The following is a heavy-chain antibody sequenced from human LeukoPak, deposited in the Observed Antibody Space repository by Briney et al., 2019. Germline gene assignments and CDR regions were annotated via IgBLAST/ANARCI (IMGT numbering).Heavy chain of an antibody. J-gene: IGHJ4*02. Sequence: PSETLSLTCTVSGGPISSYYWSWIRQPPGKGLEWIGYIYYSGSTNYNPSLKSRVTISVDTSKNQFSLKLSSVTAADTAVYYCARESSYYDSSGYQSHFDHWGQGTLVTVSS. CDR1: GGPISSYY. CDR3: ARESSYYDSSGYQSHFDH. V-gene: IGHV4-59*01. D-gene: IGHD3-22*01. CDR2: IYYSGST.